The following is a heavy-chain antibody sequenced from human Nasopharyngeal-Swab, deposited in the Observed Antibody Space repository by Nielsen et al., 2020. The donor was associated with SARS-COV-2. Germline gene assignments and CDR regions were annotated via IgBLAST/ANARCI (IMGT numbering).Heavy chain of an antibody. V-gene: IGHV3-13*01. CDR3: ARARPDIVVVPAALLFDP. J-gene: IGHJ5*02. CDR1: GFTFSSYD. D-gene: IGHD2-2*01. CDR2: IGTAGDT. Sequence: GESLKISCAASGFTFSSYDMHWVRQATGKGLDWVSAIGTAGDTYYPGSVKGRFTISRENAKNSLYLQMNSLRAGDTAVYYCARARPDIVVVPAALLFDPWGQGTLVTVSS.